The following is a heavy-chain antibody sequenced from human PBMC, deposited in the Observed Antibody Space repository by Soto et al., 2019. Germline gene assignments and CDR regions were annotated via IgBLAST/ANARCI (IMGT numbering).Heavy chain of an antibody. D-gene: IGHD6-19*01. CDR2: IHSDGSST. CDR1: GFTFSSYL. V-gene: IGHV3-74*01. CDR3: ARVRMAGDFDI. J-gene: IGHJ3*02. Sequence: EVQLVESGGGLVQPGGSLRLSCAASGFTFSSYLMHWVRQAPGKGLVWVSRIHSDGSSTTYADSVKGRFTISRDSAKNTLYLQMNSLRAEDTAVYYCARVRMAGDFDIWGQGTMVTVSS.